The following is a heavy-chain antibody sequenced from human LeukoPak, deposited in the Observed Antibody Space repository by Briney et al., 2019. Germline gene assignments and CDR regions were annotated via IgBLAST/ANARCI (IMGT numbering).Heavy chain of an antibody. CDR2: IKQDGSEK. J-gene: IGHJ4*02. Sequence: GGSLRLSCAASGFTFSSYWMSWVRQAPGKGLEWVANIKQDGSEKNYVDSVRGRFTISRDNAKTSLYLQMNSLRAEDTAVYYCARSLWPEDYWGQGILVTVSS. V-gene: IGHV3-7*01. CDR3: ARSLWPEDY. D-gene: IGHD5-18*01. CDR1: GFTFSSYW.